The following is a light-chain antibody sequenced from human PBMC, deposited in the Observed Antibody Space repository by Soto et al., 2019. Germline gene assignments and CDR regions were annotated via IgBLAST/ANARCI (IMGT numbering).Light chain of an antibody. J-gene: IGKJ5*01. CDR3: MQGTHWPIT. CDR1: QILVHSDGIAY. V-gene: IGKV2-30*02. CDR2: KVS. Sequence: DGVMPQSPLSLPVTLGQPSSISCRSNQILVHSDGIAYFSWFQQRTGRSPRRLIYKVSNRDSGVPDRLSGSGSGTDLELKISRVEAEDVGVYYCMQGTHWPITCGQGTRLEIK.